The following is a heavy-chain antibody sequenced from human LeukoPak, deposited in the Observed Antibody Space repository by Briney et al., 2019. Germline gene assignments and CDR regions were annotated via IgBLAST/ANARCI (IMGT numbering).Heavy chain of an antibody. J-gene: IGHJ4*02. Sequence: PGGSLRLSCAASGFTFRGFLMSWVRQTPGKGLEWVANIKQDESEKYYADAVKGRFTISRDNTKSSLSLQMNSLTAEDTAVYYCARAGSNWNYVYWGQGTLVIVSS. V-gene: IGHV3-7*01. CDR2: IKQDESEK. D-gene: IGHD1-7*01. CDR3: ARAGSNWNYVY. CDR1: GFTFRGFL.